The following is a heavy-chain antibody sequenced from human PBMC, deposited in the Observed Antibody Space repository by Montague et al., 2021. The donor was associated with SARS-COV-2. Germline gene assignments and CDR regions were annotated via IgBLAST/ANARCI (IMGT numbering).Heavy chain of an antibody. CDR3: ARYSPLGFESPDTFDI. Sequence: SETLSLTCTVSGSSVRSDYYWAWIRQSPGKGLEWIGSSSHKGITDYNPSLRSRVTLSVDTSMNQISLKLTSVAAADTAVYYCARYSPLGFESPDTFDIWGRGTMVTVSS. D-gene: IGHD3-9*01. CDR2: SSHKGIT. J-gene: IGHJ3*02. V-gene: IGHV4-38-2*02. CDR1: GSSVRSDYY.